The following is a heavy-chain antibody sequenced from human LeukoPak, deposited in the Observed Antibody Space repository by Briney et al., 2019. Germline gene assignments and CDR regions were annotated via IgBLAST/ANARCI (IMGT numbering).Heavy chain of an antibody. CDR3: ARLYSGPTPDFDY. CDR2: IYYSGST. D-gene: IGHD5-12*01. V-gene: IGHV4-39*01. J-gene: IGHJ4*02. CDR1: GGSISSSSYY. Sequence: PSETLSLTCTVSGGSISSSSYYWGWIRQPPGTGLEWIGSIYYSGSTYYNPSLKSRVTISVDTSKNQFSLKLSSVTAADTAVYYCARLYSGPTPDFDYWGQGTLVTVSS.